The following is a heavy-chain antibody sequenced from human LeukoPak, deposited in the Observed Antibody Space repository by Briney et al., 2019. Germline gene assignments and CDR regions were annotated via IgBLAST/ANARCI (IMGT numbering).Heavy chain of an antibody. CDR3: ARDKVYDFWSGYYNPFDY. V-gene: IGHV3-21*01. D-gene: IGHD3-3*01. J-gene: IGHJ4*02. Sequence: GGSLRLSCAASGFTFSSYSKNWVRQAPGKGLEWVSSISSSSSYIYYADSVKGRFTISRDHAKNSLYLQMNSLRAEDTAVYYCARDKVYDFWSGYYNPFDYWGQGNLVTVSS. CDR2: ISSSSSYI. CDR1: GFTFSSYS.